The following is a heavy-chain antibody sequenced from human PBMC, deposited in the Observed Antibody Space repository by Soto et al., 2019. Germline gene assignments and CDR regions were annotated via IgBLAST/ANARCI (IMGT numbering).Heavy chain of an antibody. D-gene: IGHD3-9*01. V-gene: IGHV3-30-3*01. Sequence: QVQLVESGGGVVQPGRSLRLSCAASGFTFSSYAMHWVRQAPGKGLEWVAVISYDGSNKYYADSVKGRFTISRDNSKNTLYLQMNSLRAEDRAVYYCVRVGDVLRYFDWFDYWGQGTLVTVSS. CDR3: VRVGDVLRYFDWFDY. CDR2: ISYDGSNK. J-gene: IGHJ5*01. CDR1: GFTFSSYA.